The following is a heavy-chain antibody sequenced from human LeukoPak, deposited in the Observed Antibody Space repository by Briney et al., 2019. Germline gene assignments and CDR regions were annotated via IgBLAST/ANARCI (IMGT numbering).Heavy chain of an antibody. CDR2: INYRGST. D-gene: IGHD4-17*01. CDR1: GGSFSGSY. J-gene: IGHJ4*02. V-gene: IGHV4-34*01. Sequence: SETLSLTCAVYGGSFSGSYWSWIRQPPGKGLEWIGKINYRGSTNYNPSLWGRVTISVDTSTNQFSLKLRSVTAADTAVYFCARESHRDDYGDCVVFDSRGPGTMVNVSS. CDR3: ARESHRDDYGDCVVFDS.